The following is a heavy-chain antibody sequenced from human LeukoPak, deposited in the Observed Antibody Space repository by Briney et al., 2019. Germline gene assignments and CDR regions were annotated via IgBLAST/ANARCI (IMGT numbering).Heavy chain of an antibody. CDR1: GGSISSGSYY. D-gene: IGHD3-16*01. CDR3: ARGGVYGHDY. CDR2: IYYSGST. J-gene: IGHJ4*02. Sequence: SQTLSLTCTVSGGSISSGSYYWSWIRQPAGKGLEWIGYIYYSGSTNYNPSLKSRVTISVDTSKNQFSLKLSSVTAADTAVYYCARGGVYGHDYWGQGTLVTVSS. V-gene: IGHV4-61*10.